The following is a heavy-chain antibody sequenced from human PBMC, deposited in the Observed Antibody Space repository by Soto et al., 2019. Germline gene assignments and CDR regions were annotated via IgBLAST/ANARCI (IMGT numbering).Heavy chain of an antibody. CDR2: VSWDGGIK. Sequence: PGGSLRLSCAASGFTFDDQAMHWVRQAPGKGLEWVSGVSWDGGIKDYADSVKGRFTISRDNAKNSLSLQMIGLRADDTALYYCVKRGNSNSFDYWGQETLVTVSS. CDR3: VKRGNSNSFDY. CDR1: GFTFDDQA. D-gene: IGHD3-10*01. V-gene: IGHV3-9*01. J-gene: IGHJ4*02.